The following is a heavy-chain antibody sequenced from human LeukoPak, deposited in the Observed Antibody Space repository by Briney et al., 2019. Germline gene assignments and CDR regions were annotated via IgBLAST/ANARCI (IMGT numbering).Heavy chain of an antibody. V-gene: IGHV1-18*01. CDR1: GYTFTSYG. Sequence: ASVKVSCKASGYTFTSYGISWVRQAPGQGLEWMGWISAYNGNTNYAQKLQGRVTMTTDTSTSTAYMELRSLRSDDTAVYYCARVLESQYYYYYMDVWGKGTTVTVSS. CDR2: ISAYNGNT. CDR3: ARVLESQYYYYYMDV. D-gene: IGHD3-3*01. J-gene: IGHJ6*03.